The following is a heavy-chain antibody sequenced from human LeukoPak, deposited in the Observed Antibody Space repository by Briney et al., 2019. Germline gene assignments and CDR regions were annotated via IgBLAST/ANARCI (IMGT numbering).Heavy chain of an antibody. Sequence: KTGGSLRLSCAASGFTFSSYSMNWVRQAPGKGLEWVSSISSSSSYIYYADSVKGRFTISRDNAKNSLYLQMNSLRAEDTAVYYCARASDYGDYESPYYYYMDVWGKGTTVTVSS. J-gene: IGHJ6*03. CDR2: ISSSSSYI. CDR1: GFTFSSYS. D-gene: IGHD4-17*01. V-gene: IGHV3-21*01. CDR3: ARASDYGDYESPYYYYMDV.